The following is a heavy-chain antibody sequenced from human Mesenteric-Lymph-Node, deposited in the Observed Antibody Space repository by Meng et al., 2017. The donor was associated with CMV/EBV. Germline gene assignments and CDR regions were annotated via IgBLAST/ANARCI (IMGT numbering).Heavy chain of an antibody. Sequence: SGYTLTSYGISWVRQAPGQGLEWMGWISAYNGNTNYAQKLQGRVTMTTDTSTSTAYMELRSLRSDDTAVYYCARLVVPAATPNSIDYWGQGTLVTVSS. CDR2: ISAYNGNT. J-gene: IGHJ4*02. CDR1: GYTLTSYG. CDR3: ARLVVPAATPNSIDY. D-gene: IGHD2-2*01. V-gene: IGHV1-18*01.